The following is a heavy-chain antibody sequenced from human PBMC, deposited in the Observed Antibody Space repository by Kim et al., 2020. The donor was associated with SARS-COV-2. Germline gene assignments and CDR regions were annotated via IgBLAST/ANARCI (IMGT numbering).Heavy chain of an antibody. D-gene: IGHD2-21*02. V-gene: IGHV4-31*03. CDR3: ARDDSLRGFGY. CDR1: GDSITSGCYY. Sequence: SETLSLTCTVSGDSITSGCYYWNWIRQQPGKGLEWIGSIYYGGNTHYIPSLKSRLTISVDTSKNHFSLNLNSATAADRAVYYCARDDSLRGFGYWGQGIRVTVSA. J-gene: IGHJ4*02. CDR2: IYYGGNT.